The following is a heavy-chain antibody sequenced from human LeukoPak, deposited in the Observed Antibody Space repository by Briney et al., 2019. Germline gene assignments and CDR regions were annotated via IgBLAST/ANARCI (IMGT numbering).Heavy chain of an antibody. CDR1: GFTFSSYS. CDR2: ISSSSSYI. Sequence: GGSLLLSCAASGFTFSSYSMNWVRQAPGKGLEWVSSISSSSSYIYYADSVKGRFTISRDNAKNSLYLQMNSLRAEDTAVYYCARVTMATTKRYYYYYMDVWGKGTTVTVSS. CDR3: ARVTMATTKRYYYYYMDV. V-gene: IGHV3-21*01. D-gene: IGHD5-24*01. J-gene: IGHJ6*03.